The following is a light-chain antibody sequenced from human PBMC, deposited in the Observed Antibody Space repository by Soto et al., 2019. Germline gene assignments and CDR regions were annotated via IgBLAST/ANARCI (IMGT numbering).Light chain of an antibody. J-gene: IGLJ1*01. CDR1: SSNVGGYNY. CDR2: DVS. CDR3: CSYEGTXTSYV. V-gene: IGLV2-11*01. Sequence: QSVLTQPRSVSGSPGQSVTISCTGTSSNVGGYNYVSWYQQHPGKVPKLLIYDVSKRPSGVPDRFSGSKSGNTASLTISGLQADDEADYYCCSYEGTXTSYVFGTGTKVTVL.